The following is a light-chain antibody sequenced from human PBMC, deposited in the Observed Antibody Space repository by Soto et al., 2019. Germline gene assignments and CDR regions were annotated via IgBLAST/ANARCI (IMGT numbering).Light chain of an antibody. V-gene: IGKV3-20*01. CDR2: GAS. J-gene: IGKJ2*01. Sequence: EIVLTQSPGTLSLSPGERATLSCRASQSVSSSYLAWYQQKPGQAPRLLIYGASSRATGIPDRFSGRGSGTAFTLTISRLEPEDFAVYFCQQYGNSPPYTFGQGTKVEIK. CDR1: QSVSSSY. CDR3: QQYGNSPPYT.